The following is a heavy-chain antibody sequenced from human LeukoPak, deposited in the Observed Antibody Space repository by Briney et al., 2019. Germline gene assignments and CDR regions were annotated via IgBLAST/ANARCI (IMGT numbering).Heavy chain of an antibody. V-gene: IGHV3-9*03. D-gene: IGHD7-27*01. CDR3: AKDTAPNWVKKNYFDY. Sequence: GGSLRLSCAAFGFTFDDYAMHWVRQAPGKGLEWVSGISWNSGSIGYADSVKGRFTISRDNAKNSLYLQMNGLRAEDMALYYSAKDTAPNWVKKNYFDYWGQGTLVPVSS. J-gene: IGHJ4*02. CDR2: ISWNSGSI. CDR1: GFTFDDYA.